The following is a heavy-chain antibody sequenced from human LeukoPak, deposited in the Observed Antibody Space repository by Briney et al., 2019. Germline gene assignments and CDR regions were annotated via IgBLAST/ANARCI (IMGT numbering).Heavy chain of an antibody. J-gene: IGHJ3*02. CDR3: AREVGDTGDSDAFDI. Sequence: SETLSLTCTVSGGSIGSGDYYWSWIRQPPGKGLEWIGYIYYTGSAYYNPSLKSRVTVSIDTSKNQFSLKLSSVTAADTAVYYCAREVGDTGDSDAFDIWGQGTMVTVSS. D-gene: IGHD1-26*01. CDR1: GGSIGSGDYY. CDR2: IYYTGSA. V-gene: IGHV4-30-4*08.